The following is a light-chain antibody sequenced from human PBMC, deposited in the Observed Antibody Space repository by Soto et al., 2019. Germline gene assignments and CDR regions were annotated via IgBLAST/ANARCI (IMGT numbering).Light chain of an antibody. Sequence: QSALTQPASVSGSPGQSITISCTGTSSDVGGYNYVSWYQQHPGKAPQLMIYDVSNRPSGVSNRFSGSKSGNTASLTISGLQAEAEADYYCSSYTSSSTPIVVFCGGTKLTVL. CDR2: DVS. CDR3: SSYTSSSTPIVV. J-gene: IGLJ2*01. V-gene: IGLV2-14*01. CDR1: SSDVGGYNY.